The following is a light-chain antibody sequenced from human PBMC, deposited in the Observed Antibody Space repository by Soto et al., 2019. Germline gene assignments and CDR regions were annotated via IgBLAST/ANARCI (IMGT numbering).Light chain of an antibody. Sequence: EIVLTQSPGTLSLSPGERATLSCRASQSVSSSYLAWYQQKPGQAPRLLSYGASSRTTGIPDRFSGSGAGTDCTLTSGRLEPDDLGVYYGHQYGSSSWTSGQGTKV. V-gene: IGKV3-20*01. CDR1: QSVSSSY. CDR3: HQYGSSSWT. CDR2: GAS. J-gene: IGKJ1*01.